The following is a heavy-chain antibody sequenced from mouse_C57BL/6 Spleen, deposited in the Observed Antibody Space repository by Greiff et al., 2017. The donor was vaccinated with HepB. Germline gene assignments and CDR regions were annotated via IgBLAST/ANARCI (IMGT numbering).Heavy chain of an antibody. V-gene: IGHV1-69*01. CDR2: IDPSDSYT. CDR3: ARSMVAMDY. J-gene: IGHJ4*01. CDR1: GYTFTSYW. D-gene: IGHD1-1*02. Sequence: QVQLQQPGAELVMPGASVKLSCKASGYTFTSYWMHWVKQRPGQGLEWIGEIDPSDSYTNYNQKFKGKSTLTVDKSSSTAYMQLSSLTSEDSAVYYCARSMVAMDYWGQGTSVTVSS.